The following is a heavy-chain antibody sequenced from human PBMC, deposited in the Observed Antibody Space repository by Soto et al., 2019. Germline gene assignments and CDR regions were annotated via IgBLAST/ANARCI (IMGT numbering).Heavy chain of an antibody. D-gene: IGHD3-10*01. V-gene: IGHV3-9*01. CDR3: AKDGDYGSGSYYNLYYYYGMDV. CDR2: ISWNSGSI. CDR1: GFTFDDYA. Sequence: DVQLVESGGGLVQPGRSLRLSCAASGFTFDDYAIHWVRQAPWKGLEWVSGISWNSGSIGFADSVKGRFTISRDNAKNSLYLQKNSRSAEDTALYYCAKDGDYGSGSYYNLYYYYGMDVWGKGTTVTVSS. J-gene: IGHJ6*04.